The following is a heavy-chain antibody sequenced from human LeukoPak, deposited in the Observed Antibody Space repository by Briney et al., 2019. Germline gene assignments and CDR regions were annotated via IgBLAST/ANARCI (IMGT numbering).Heavy chain of an antibody. CDR2: IKSKTDGGTT. CDR3: TTDLEYKTSYFDY. J-gene: IGHJ4*02. D-gene: IGHD2/OR15-2a*01. CDR1: GFTFSNAL. Sequence: GGSLRLSCAASGFTFSNALMSWVRQAPGKGLEWVGRIKSKTDGGTTDYAAPVKGRFTISRDDSKNTLYLQMNSLKTEDTAVYYCTTDLEYKTSYFDYWGQGTLVTVSS. V-gene: IGHV3-15*01.